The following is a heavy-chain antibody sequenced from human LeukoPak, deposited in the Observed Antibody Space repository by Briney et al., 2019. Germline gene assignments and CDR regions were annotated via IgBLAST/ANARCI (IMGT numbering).Heavy chain of an antibody. CDR3: ARELTFGGVIVSRWFDP. D-gene: IGHD3-16*02. CDR1: GGSFSGYY. CDR2: INHSGST. J-gene: IGHJ5*02. V-gene: IGHV4-34*01. Sequence: SETLSLTCAVYGGSFSGYYWSWIRQPPGKGLEWIGEINHSGSTNYNPSLKSRVTISVDTSKNQFSLKLSSVTAADTAVYYCARELTFGGVIVSRWFDPWGQGTLVTVSS.